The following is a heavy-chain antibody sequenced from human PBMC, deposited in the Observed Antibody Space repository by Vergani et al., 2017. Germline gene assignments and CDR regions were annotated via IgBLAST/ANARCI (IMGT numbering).Heavy chain of an antibody. V-gene: IGHV1-69*01. D-gene: IGHD6-19*01. CDR3: AKDQGTGTQQWLVRGGYYGMDV. Sequence: QVQLVQSGAEVKKPGSSVKVSCKAPGGTFSSYAISWVRQAPGQGLEWMGGIIPIFGTANYAQKFQGRVTITADESTSTAYMELSSLRSEDTAVYYCAKDQGTGTQQWLVRGGYYGMDVWGQGP. J-gene: IGHJ6*02. CDR1: GGTFSSYA. CDR2: IIPIFGTA.